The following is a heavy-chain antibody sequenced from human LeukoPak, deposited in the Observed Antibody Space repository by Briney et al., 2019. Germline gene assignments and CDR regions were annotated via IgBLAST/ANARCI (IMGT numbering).Heavy chain of an antibody. J-gene: IGHJ3*02. CDR3: ARFYTISDAFDI. CDR1: GGSISSSSYY. D-gene: IGHD3-3*01. Sequence: PSETLSLTCTVSGGSISSSSYYWSWIRQPPGKGLEWIGYIYYSGSTNYNPSLKSRVTISVDTSKNQFSLKLSSVTAADTAVYYCARFYTISDAFDIWGQGTMVTVSS. CDR2: IYYSGST. V-gene: IGHV4-61*01.